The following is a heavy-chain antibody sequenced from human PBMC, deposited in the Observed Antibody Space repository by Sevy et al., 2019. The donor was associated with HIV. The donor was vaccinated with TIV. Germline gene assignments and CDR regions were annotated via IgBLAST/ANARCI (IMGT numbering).Heavy chain of an antibody. CDR2: FDPTGGSR. V-gene: IGHV1-46*01. D-gene: IGHD1-26*01. CDR3: ARDRDVSGNYLEYFYYAMDV. CDR1: GYTFSTYY. Sequence: ASVKVSCKTSGYTFSTYYIYWVRQAPGQGLEWIGIFDPTGGSRSYAQRFQGRLTMTGDTSTSTAYKELSSLTSEDTAVYYCARDRDVSGNYLEYFYYAMDVWGQGTTVTVSS. J-gene: IGHJ6*02.